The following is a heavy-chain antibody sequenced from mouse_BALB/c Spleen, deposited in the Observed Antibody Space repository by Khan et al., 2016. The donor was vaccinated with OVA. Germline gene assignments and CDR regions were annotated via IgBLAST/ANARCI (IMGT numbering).Heavy chain of an antibody. CDR3: ARGYYGSSYGDAMDY. V-gene: IGHV5-17*02. CDR1: GFTFSSFG. D-gene: IGHD1-1*01. CDR2: ISSGSSTI. Sequence: EVELVESGGGLVQPGGSRKLSCAASGFTFSSFGMHWVRQAPEKGLEWVAYISSGSSTIYYADTVKGRFTISRDNPKNTLFLQMTSLRSVDTAMYYCARGYYGSSYGDAMDYWGQGTSVTVSS. J-gene: IGHJ4*01.